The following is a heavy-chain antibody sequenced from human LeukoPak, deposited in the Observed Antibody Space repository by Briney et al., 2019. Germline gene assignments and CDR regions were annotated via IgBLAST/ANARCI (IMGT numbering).Heavy chain of an antibody. D-gene: IGHD1-26*01. CDR1: GFTFSSYA. J-gene: IGHJ4*02. Sequence: GGSLRLSCAASGFTFSSYAMNWVRRAPGKGLEWVSYISSSSGTNYYADSVMGRFTISRDNAKNSLYLQMNSLRAEDSAVYYCARTRVGPTSPFEYWGQGTLVTVSS. CDR3: ARTRVGPTSPFEY. V-gene: IGHV3-48*04. CDR2: ISSSSGTN.